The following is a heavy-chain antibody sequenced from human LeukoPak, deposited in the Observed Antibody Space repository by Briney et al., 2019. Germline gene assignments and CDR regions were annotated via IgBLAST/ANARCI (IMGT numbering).Heavy chain of an antibody. J-gene: IGHJ4*02. CDR1: GFTFSNYA. CDR3: AKDREDIVVVPAASAAGL. D-gene: IGHD2-2*01. CDR2: IGGSGSST. Sequence: GGSLRLSCAASGFTFSNYAMSWVRQAPGKGLEWVSAIGGSGSSTYYADSVKGRFTISRDNSKNTLYLQMNSLRAEDTAVYYCAKDREDIVVVPAASAAGLWGQGTLVTVSS. V-gene: IGHV3-23*01.